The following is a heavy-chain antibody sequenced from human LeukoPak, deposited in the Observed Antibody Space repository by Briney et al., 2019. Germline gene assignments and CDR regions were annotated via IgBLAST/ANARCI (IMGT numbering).Heavy chain of an antibody. D-gene: IGHD6-13*01. CDR3: ARCIAAAGTDYYYYMDV. V-gene: IGHV5-51*01. CDR2: IYPGDSDT. J-gene: IGHJ6*03. CDR1: GYSFTSYW. Sequence: GESLKISCKGSGYSFTSYWSGWVRQMPGKGLEWMGIIYPGDSDTRYSPSFQGQVTISADKSISTAYLQWSSLKASDTAMYYCARCIAAAGTDYYYYMDVWGKGTTVTISS.